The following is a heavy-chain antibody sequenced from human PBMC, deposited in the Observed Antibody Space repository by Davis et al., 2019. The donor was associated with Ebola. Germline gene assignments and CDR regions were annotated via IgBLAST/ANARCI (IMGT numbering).Heavy chain of an antibody. D-gene: IGHD2-2*03. CDR2: INPNSGGT. V-gene: IGHV1-2*02. CDR3: AGSGYCSSTSCYRDPYYFDY. Sequence: ASVKVSCKASGYTFTSYYMHWVRQAPGQGLEWMGWINPNSGGTNYAQKFQGRVTMTRDTSISTAYMELSRLRSDDTAVYYCAGSGYCSSTSCYRDPYYFDYWGQGTLVTVSS. J-gene: IGHJ4*02. CDR1: GYTFTSYY.